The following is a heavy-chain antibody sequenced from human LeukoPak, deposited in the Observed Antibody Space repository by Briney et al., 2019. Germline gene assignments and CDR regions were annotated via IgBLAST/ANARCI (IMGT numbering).Heavy chain of an antibody. Sequence: TGGSLRLSCAASGFNFSSYSMTWVRQAPGKGLEWVSYIIRCCSTIYYADSVKRRFTISRDNAKNSLYLQMNSLRAEDTAVYYCARDVDTALVRLPAPSLDLWGQGTLVTVSS. D-gene: IGHD5-18*01. J-gene: IGHJ5*02. V-gene: IGHV3-48*01. CDR2: IIRCCSTI. CDR1: GFNFSSYS. CDR3: ARDVDTALVRLPAPSLDL.